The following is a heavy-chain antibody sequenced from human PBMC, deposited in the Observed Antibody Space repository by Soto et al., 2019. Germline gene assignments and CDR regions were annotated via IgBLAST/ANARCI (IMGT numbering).Heavy chain of an antibody. Sequence: SETRSLTCTVSGGSISSSSYYWGWIRHPPGKGLEWIGSIYYSGSTYYNPSLKSRVTIPVDTSKNQFSLKLSSVTAADTAVYYCARTHDYGDYGRGGLYYMDVWGKGTTVT. J-gene: IGHJ6*03. CDR1: GGSISSSSYY. CDR3: ARTHDYGDYGRGGLYYMDV. V-gene: IGHV4-39*01. CDR2: IYYSGST. D-gene: IGHD4-17*01.